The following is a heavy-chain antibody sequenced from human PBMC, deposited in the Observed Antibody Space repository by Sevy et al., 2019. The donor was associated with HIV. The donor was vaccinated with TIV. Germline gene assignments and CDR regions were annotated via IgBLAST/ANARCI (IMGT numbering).Heavy chain of an antibody. CDR2: IAKDGREK. J-gene: IGHJ4*02. V-gene: IGHV3-7*01. CDR1: GFAFSRYW. Sequence: GGSLRLSCAASGFAFSRYWMTWVRQAPGKGLEWVANIAKDGREKNYGDSVKGRFIISRDNAKNLLHLQMNSLRVEDTAVYYCAGEDNYYSLHNFDNWGQGILVTVSS. CDR3: AGEDNYYSLHNFDN. D-gene: IGHD3-22*01.